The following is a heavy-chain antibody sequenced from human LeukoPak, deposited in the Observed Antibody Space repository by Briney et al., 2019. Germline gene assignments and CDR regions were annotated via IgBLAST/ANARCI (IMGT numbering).Heavy chain of an antibody. Sequence: GGSLRLSCEASGFTFSRFGMHWVRQAPGKGLGWVAVIWYDGSNQDYADSVKGRFTISRDNSKNTLYLQVSSLRAEDTAVYYCARDRWYDGSGYIAAFDYWGQGTLVTVS. D-gene: IGHD3-22*01. V-gene: IGHV3-33*01. CDR1: GFTFSRFG. CDR3: ARDRWYDGSGYIAAFDY. J-gene: IGHJ4*02. CDR2: IWYDGSNQ.